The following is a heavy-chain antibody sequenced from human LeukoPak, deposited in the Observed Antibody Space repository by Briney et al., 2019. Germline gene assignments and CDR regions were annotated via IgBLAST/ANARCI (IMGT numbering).Heavy chain of an antibody. CDR1: GFTFSSYA. J-gene: IGHJ5*02. V-gene: IGHV3-23*01. CDR3: AKGGDYDFWSGFPNRFDP. D-gene: IGHD3-3*01. Sequence: GGSLRLSCAASGFTFSSYAMSWVRQAPGKGLEWVSAISGSGGSTYYADSVKGRFTISRDNPKNTLYLQMNSLRAEDTAVYYCAKGGDYDFWSGFPNRFDPWGQGTLVTVSS. CDR2: ISGSGGST.